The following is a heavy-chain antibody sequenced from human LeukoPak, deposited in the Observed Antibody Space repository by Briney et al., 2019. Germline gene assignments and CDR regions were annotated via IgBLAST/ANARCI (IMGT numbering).Heavy chain of an antibody. V-gene: IGHV1-18*01. J-gene: IGHJ4*02. CDR3: ARVSYDSTDY. D-gene: IGHD3-22*01. CDR1: GYTFTSYG. Sequence: GASVKVSCKASGYTFTSYGISWVRQAPGQGLEWMGWISAYNGNTNYAQKLQGRVTMTRNTSISTAYMELSSLRSEDTAVYYCARVSYDSTDYWGQGTLVTVSS. CDR2: ISAYNGNT.